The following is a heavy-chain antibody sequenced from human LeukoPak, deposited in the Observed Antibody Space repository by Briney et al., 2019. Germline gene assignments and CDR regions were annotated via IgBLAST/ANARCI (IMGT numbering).Heavy chain of an antibody. Sequence: SETLSLTCTVSGGSISSGYYYWKWIRQPAGKGLEWIGRIYTSGSTNYNPSLKSRVTISLDTSKNQCSLKLTSVTAADTAVYYCARRTNGFDIWGQGTMVTVSS. D-gene: IGHD3/OR15-3a*01. CDR1: GGSISSGYYY. V-gene: IGHV4-61*02. CDR2: IYTSGST. J-gene: IGHJ3*02. CDR3: ARRTNGFDI.